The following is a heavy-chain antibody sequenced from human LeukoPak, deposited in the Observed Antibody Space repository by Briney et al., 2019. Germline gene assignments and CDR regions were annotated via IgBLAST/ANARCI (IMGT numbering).Heavy chain of an antibody. V-gene: IGHV3-30*03. CDR3: ARGFLGALRAYYFDY. Sequence: GGSLRLSCAASGFTFSSYGMHWVRQAPGKGLEWVAVISYDGSNKYYADSVKGRFTISRDNSKNTLYLQMNSLRAEDTAVYYCARGFLGALRAYYFDYWGQGTLVTVSS. D-gene: IGHD1-26*01. J-gene: IGHJ4*02. CDR1: GFTFSSYG. CDR2: ISYDGSNK.